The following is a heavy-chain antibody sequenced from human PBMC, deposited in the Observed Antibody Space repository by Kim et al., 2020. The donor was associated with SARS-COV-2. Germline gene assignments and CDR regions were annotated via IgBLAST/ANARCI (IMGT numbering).Heavy chain of an antibody. CDR3: ARVVLSTPYYYDSSGSPDY. V-gene: IGHV3-21*01. J-gene: IGHJ4*02. CDR2: ISSSSSYI. D-gene: IGHD3-22*01. CDR1: GFTFSSYS. Sequence: GGSLRLSCAASGFTFSSYSMNWVRQAPGKGLEWVSSISSSSSYIYYADSVKGRFTISRDNAKNSLYLQMNSLRAEDTAVYYCARVVLSTPYYYDSSGSPDYWGQGTLVTVSS.